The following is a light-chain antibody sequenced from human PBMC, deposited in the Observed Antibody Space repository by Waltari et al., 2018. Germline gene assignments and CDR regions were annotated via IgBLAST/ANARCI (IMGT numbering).Light chain of an antibody. Sequence: SYVLTQPPSVSVAPGQTAKVTCGGNNIGIHTVHWYQCKTGQAPALVVYGNKERPSGIPERFSGSNSGNTATLAISGLRSEDEADYYCAAWDDSLSGRVFGGGTKVTVL. CDR3: AAWDDSLSGRV. CDR1: NIGIHT. J-gene: IGLJ3*02. V-gene: IGLV3-21*02. CDR2: GNK.